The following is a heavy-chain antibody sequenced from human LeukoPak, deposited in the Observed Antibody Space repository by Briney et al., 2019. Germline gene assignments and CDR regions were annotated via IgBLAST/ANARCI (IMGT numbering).Heavy chain of an antibody. CDR2: IIPMFGTA. D-gene: IGHD3-3*01. CDR3: ARADRSVDGGVVIISSWFDP. CDR1: GGTFSSYT. J-gene: IGHJ5*02. V-gene: IGHV1-69*01. Sequence: ASVKVSCKASGGTFSSYTISWVRQAPRQGLEWMGGIIPMFGTANYAQKFQGRVTITADESTSTAYMELSSLRSEGTAVYYCARADRSVDGGVVIISSWFDPWGQGTLVTVSS.